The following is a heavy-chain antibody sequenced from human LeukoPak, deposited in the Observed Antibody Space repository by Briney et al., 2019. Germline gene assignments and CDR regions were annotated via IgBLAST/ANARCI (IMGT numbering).Heavy chain of an antibody. Sequence: GGSLRLSCAASGLTFSSYGMHWARQAPGKGLEWVAVISYDGSNKYYADSVKGRFTISRDNSKNTLYLQMNSLRAEDTAVYYCAKDPLVRGVIIGGFDYWGQGTLVTVSS. CDR1: GLTFSSYG. CDR3: AKDPLVRGVIIGGFDY. CDR2: ISYDGSNK. D-gene: IGHD3-10*01. V-gene: IGHV3-30*18. J-gene: IGHJ4*02.